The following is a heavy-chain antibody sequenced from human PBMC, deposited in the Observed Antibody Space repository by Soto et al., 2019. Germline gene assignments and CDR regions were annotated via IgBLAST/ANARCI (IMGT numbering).Heavy chain of an antibody. D-gene: IGHD3-10*01. J-gene: IGHJ6*02. CDR2: ISTYTGNT. Sequence: QVHLVQSGAEVKKPGASLKVSCKASGYTFTNDDINWVRQAPGQGLEWMGWISTYTGNTNYAQKLQGRVTMTTDTSTSTAYMELRSLRSDDTAVYYCARGYYYGSGRPTPGGMDVWGQGTTVTVSS. CDR3: ARGYYYGSGRPTPGGMDV. V-gene: IGHV1-18*01. CDR1: GYTFTNDD.